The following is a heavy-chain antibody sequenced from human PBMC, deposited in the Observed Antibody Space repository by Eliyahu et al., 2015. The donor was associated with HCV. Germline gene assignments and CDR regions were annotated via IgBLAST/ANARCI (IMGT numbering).Heavy chain of an antibody. D-gene: IGHD2-2*02. CDR3: CRGYSGTSRYGFDI. J-gene: IGHJ3*02. V-gene: IGHV3-72*01. Sequence: EVRLVQSGGGLVQPGGSLRLXCAASGFXLSXHYVDWVRQAPGKGVEWVGRSGNKASSYTTEYGASVKGRITISRDDSKNSLYLQMNSLESEDTAMYYCCRGYSGTSRYGFDIWGQGTMVTVSS. CDR1: GFXLSXHY. CDR2: SGNKASSYTT.